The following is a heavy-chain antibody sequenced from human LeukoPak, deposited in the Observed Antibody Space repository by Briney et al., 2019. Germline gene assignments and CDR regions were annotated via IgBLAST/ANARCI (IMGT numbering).Heavy chain of an antibody. Sequence: PGGSLRLSCAASGFTFSSYAMHWVRQAPGKGLEWVAVISYDGSNKYYADSVKGRFTISRDNSKNTLYLQMNSLRAEDTAVYYCARDMSALPYCSGGSCYSSDLDYWGQGTLVTVSS. V-gene: IGHV3-30*04. CDR1: GFTFSSYA. CDR3: ARDMSALPYCSGGSCYSSDLDY. J-gene: IGHJ4*02. D-gene: IGHD2-15*01. CDR2: ISYDGSNK.